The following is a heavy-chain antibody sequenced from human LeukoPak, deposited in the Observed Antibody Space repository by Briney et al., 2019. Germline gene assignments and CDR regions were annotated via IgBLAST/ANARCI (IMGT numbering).Heavy chain of an antibody. CDR2: VSASGGTT. J-gene: IGHJ4*02. V-gene: IGHV3-23*01. CDR1: GFTFNNYA. D-gene: IGHD3-22*01. CDR3: AREVSYDSSGYYGY. Sequence: PGGSLRLSCAVSGFTFNNYAMDWVRQAPGKGLEWVSGVSASGGTTYYADSVKGRFTISRDNAKNSLYLQMNSLRAEDTAVYYCAREVSYDSSGYYGYWGQGTLVTVSS.